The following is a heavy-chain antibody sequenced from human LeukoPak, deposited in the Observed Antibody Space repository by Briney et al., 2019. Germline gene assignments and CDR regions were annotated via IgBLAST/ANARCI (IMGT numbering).Heavy chain of an antibody. CDR2: VSAYADNT. J-gene: IGHJ4*02. Sequence: VASVKVSCKASGYTFTSYGITWVRQAPGQGLEWMGWVSAYADNTNYVQKIQSRVTMTTDTSTSTAYMELRSLRSDDTAVYYCARDCIGCHGFDYWGQGTLVTVSS. V-gene: IGHV1-18*01. CDR3: ARDCIGCHGFDY. D-gene: IGHD2-15*01. CDR1: GYTFTSYG.